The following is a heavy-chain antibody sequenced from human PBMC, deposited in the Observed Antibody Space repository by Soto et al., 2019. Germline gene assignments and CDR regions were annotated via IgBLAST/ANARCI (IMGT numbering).Heavy chain of an antibody. CDR2: ISGSNSHT. Sequence: EVQLLESGGGLVQPGGSLRLSCAASGFAFTNYAMSWVRQAPGKGLEWVSAISGSNSHTYDADSVKGRFTISRDNSKNTLYLQMNTLRVEDTVVYYCAKFVRGWYDFDYWGQGTLVTVSS. CDR1: GFAFTNYA. J-gene: IGHJ4*02. V-gene: IGHV3-23*01. CDR3: AKFVRGWYDFDY. D-gene: IGHD6-19*01.